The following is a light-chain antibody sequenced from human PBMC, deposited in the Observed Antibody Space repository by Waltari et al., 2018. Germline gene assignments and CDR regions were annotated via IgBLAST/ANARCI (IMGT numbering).Light chain of an antibody. CDR1: QSISTY. V-gene: IGKV1-39*01. CDR2: AAS. J-gene: IGKJ5*01. CDR3: QQSYRAPPIT. Sequence: DIQMTQSPSSLSAFVGDRVTITCRARQSISTYLNWYQQKPGKAPKLLIYAASSLQSGVPSRFSGSGSGTEFTLTINNLQPEDFATYYCQQSYRAPPITFGQGTRLEIK.